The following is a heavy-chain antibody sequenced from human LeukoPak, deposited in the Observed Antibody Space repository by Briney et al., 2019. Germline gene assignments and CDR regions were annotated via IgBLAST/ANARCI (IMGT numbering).Heavy chain of an antibody. CDR1: GGSISSYY. CDR2: IYTSGST. D-gene: IGHD3-10*01. J-gene: IGHJ4*02. V-gene: IGHV4-4*07. Sequence: PSETLSPTCTVSGGSISSYYWSWIRQPAGKGLEWIGRIYTSGSTNYNPSLKSRVTMSVDTSKNQFSLKLSSVTAADTAVYYCARDPAPFYYGSGSWYFDYWGQGTLVTVSS. CDR3: ARDPAPFYYGSGSWYFDY.